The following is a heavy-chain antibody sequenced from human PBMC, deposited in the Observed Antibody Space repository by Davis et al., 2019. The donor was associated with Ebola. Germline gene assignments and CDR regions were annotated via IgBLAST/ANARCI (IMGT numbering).Heavy chain of an antibody. J-gene: IGHJ6*02. D-gene: IGHD5-24*01. CDR1: GGSFSGYY. CDR2: VNHSGST. V-gene: IGHV4-34*01. Sequence: GSLRLSCAVYGGSFSGYYWSWIRQPPGKGLEWIGEVNHSGSTNYNPSLKSRVTISVDTSKNQFSMKLSSVTAADTAVYHWARGPSWLGMDVWGQGTTVTVSS. CDR3: ARGPSWLGMDV.